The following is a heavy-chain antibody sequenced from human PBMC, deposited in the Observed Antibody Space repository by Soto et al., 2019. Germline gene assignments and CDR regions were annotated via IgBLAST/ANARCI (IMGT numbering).Heavy chain of an antibody. D-gene: IGHD6-13*01. CDR1: GGSFSGYY. V-gene: IGHV4-34*01. CDR2: INHSGST. Sequence: QVQLQQWGAGLLKPSETLSLTCAVYGGSFSGYYWSWIRQPPGKGLEWIGEINHSGSTNYNPSLKSRVTISVDTSKNQFSLKLSSVTAADTAVYYCARGRGAADGSNYWGQGTLVTVSS. J-gene: IGHJ4*02. CDR3: ARGRGAADGSNY.